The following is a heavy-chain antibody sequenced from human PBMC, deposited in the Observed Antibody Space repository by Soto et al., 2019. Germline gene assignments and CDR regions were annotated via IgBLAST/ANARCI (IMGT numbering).Heavy chain of an antibody. CDR2: IYYSGST. Sequence: QVQLQESGPGLVKPSQTLSLTCTVSGGSISSGDYYWSWIRQPPGKGLEWIGYIYYSGSTYYNPSLKSRVTISVDTSKNQFSLKLSSVTAADTAVYYCVREEAYCGGDCYSMDAFDIWGQGTMVTVSS. D-gene: IGHD2-21*02. V-gene: IGHV4-30-4*01. J-gene: IGHJ3*02. CDR1: GGSISSGDYY. CDR3: VREEAYCGGDCYSMDAFDI.